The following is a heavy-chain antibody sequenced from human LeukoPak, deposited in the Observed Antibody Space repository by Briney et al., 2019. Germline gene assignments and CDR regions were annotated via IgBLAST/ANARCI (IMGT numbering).Heavy chain of an antibody. Sequence: GGSLRLSCAASGFTFTTYWMHWVRQAPGKGLVWVSHINSDGSITSYADSVRGRFTISRDNAWNSLYLQMNSLRAEDTAVYYCARDSDSSGHYYMDYFDYWGQGALVTVSS. CDR2: INSDGSIT. D-gene: IGHD3-22*01. CDR1: GFTFTTYW. CDR3: ARDSDSSGHYYMDYFDY. V-gene: IGHV3-74*01. J-gene: IGHJ4*02.